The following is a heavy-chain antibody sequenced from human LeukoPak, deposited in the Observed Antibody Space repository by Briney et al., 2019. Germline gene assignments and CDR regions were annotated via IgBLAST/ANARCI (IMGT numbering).Heavy chain of an antibody. CDR3: VKDQDGYGLSYGMDV. CDR2: ISSNGGST. Sequence: GGSLRLSCSASGFTFSSYAMHWVRQAPGKGLEYVSAISSNGGSTYYADSVKGRFTISRDNSKNTLYLQMSSLRAEDTAVYYCVKDQDGYGLSYGMDVWGKGTTVTVSS. CDR1: GFTFSSYA. D-gene: IGHD5-24*01. V-gene: IGHV3-64D*06. J-gene: IGHJ6*04.